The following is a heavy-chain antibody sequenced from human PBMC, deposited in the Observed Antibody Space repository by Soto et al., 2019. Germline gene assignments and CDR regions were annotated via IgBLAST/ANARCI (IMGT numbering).Heavy chain of an antibody. CDR1: GGTFSSYA. CDR3: ERGEGTAVVVPAASGRPDYYYGMDV. J-gene: IGHJ6*02. CDR2: IIPIFGTA. Sequence: QVQLVQSGAEVKKPGSSVKVSCKASGGTFSSYAISWVRQAPGQGLEWMGGIIPIFGTANYAQKFQGRVTITADESTSTAYMELSSLRSEDTAVYYCERGEGTAVVVPAASGRPDYYYGMDVWGQGTTVTVSS. V-gene: IGHV1-69*01. D-gene: IGHD2-2*01.